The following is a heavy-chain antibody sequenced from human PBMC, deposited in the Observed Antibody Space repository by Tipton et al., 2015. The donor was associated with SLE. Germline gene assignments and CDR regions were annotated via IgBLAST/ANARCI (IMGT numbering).Heavy chain of an antibody. Sequence: TLSLTCTVSGDSIGSGSYYWIWIRQPPGKGLEWIGEINHSGSANYNPSLKSRVTISVDTSKNQFSLQLSSATAADTAVYYCARLQYIFAGMDVWGKGTTVTVSS. CDR1: GDSIGSGSYY. D-gene: IGHD3-3*01. CDR3: ARLQYIFAGMDV. CDR2: INHSGSA. J-gene: IGHJ6*04. V-gene: IGHV4-39*07.